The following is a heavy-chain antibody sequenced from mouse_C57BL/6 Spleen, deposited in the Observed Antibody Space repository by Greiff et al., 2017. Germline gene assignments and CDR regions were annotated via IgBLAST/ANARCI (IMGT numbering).Heavy chain of an antibody. CDR3: ARFLLSTLYAMDY. CDR2: INPNNGGT. D-gene: IGHD2-1*01. J-gene: IGHJ4*01. CDR1: GYTFTDYN. Sequence: VQLQQSGPELVKPGASVKMSCKASGYTFTDYNMHWVKQSHGKSLEWIGYINPNNGGTSYNQKFKGKATLTVNKSSSTAYMELRSLTSEDSAVYYCARFLLSTLYAMDYWGQGTSVTVSS. V-gene: IGHV1-22*01.